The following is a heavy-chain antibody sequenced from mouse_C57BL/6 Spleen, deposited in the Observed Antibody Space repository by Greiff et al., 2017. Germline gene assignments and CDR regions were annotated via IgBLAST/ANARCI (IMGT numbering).Heavy chain of an antibody. Sequence: EVKLVESGGGLVKPGGSLKLSCAASGFTFSDYGMHWVRQAPEKGLEWVAYLSSGSSTIYYADTEKGRFTISRDNAKNTLFLQMTSLRSEDTAMYYCARDDGYYDWYFDVWGTGTTVTVSS. J-gene: IGHJ1*03. CDR1: GFTFSDYG. V-gene: IGHV5-17*01. CDR2: LSSGSSTI. D-gene: IGHD2-3*01. CDR3: ARDDGYYDWYFDV.